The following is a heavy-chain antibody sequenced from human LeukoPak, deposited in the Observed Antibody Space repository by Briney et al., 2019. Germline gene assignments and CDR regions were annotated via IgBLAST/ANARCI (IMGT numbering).Heavy chain of an antibody. J-gene: IGHJ6*03. D-gene: IGHD1-7*01. Sequence: SETLSLTCAVSGGSFSAFHWTRLPQPPGKGLEWFGEINDSGRNNYNPPLMSRVTVSVDTSKNQFSLRLTSVTATDTAVYYCARRWNYGRNYYIDVWGNGATVSVSS. CDR1: GGSFSAFH. CDR3: ARRWNYGRNYYIDV. V-gene: IGHV4-34*01. CDR2: INDSGRN.